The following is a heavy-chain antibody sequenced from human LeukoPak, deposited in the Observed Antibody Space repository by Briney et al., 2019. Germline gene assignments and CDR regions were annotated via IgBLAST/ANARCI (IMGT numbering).Heavy chain of an antibody. Sequence: ASVKVSCKASGGTFSNYAISWVRQAPGQGLEWMGGIIPIFGTANYAQTFQGRVTITADESTSTAYMELSSLRSEDTAVYYCARDRGIAAAGLFDYWGQGTLVAVSS. J-gene: IGHJ4*02. D-gene: IGHD6-13*01. CDR2: IIPIFGTA. CDR1: GGTFSNYA. CDR3: ARDRGIAAAGLFDY. V-gene: IGHV1-69*01.